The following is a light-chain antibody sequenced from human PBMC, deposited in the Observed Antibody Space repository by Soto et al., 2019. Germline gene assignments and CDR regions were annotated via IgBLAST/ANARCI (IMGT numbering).Light chain of an antibody. CDR2: KVS. CDR1: QSLVHRDGKTY. J-gene: IGKJ1*01. V-gene: IGKV2-30*02. Sequence: DVVMTQSPLSLPVTLGQPASISCRSSQSLVHRDGKTYLHWFQQRLGQSPKRLLDKVSNRDSVVPDRLSGSGSGSDFTLRISRVEAEDVGAYYCVQGTLWPWTFGQGTKVEIK. CDR3: VQGTLWPWT.